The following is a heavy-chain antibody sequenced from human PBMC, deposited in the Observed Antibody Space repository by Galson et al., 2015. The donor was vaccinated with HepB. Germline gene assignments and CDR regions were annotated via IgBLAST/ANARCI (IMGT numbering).Heavy chain of an antibody. Sequence: SLRLSCAASGFTFSDYGMHWVRQAPGKGLEWVAFIRHDGSNKSYVDSVKGRFTISKDNSKNTLFLQMNSLRAEDTAVYYCAKDSLSDRIAAAGRGHFYYGMDGWGQGTTVTVSS. CDR2: IRHDGSNK. D-gene: IGHD6-13*01. CDR3: AKDSLSDRIAAAGRGHFYYGMDG. CDR1: GFTFSDYG. V-gene: IGHV3-30*02. J-gene: IGHJ6*02.